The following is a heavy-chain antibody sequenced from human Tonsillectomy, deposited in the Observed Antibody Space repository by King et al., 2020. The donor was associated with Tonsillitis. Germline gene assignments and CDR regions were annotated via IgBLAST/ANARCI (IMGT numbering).Heavy chain of an antibody. D-gene: IGHD2-2*01. J-gene: IGHJ6*02. CDR2: ISAYNGNT. CDR3: AGDDGLVPAAMSHYYGMDV. Sequence: VQLVESGAEVKKPGASVKVSCKASGYTFTSYGISWVRQAPGQGLEWMGWISAYNGNTNYAQKLQGRVTMTTDTSTSTAYMELRSLRSDDTAVYYCAGDDGLVPAAMSHYYGMDVWGQGTTVTVSS. V-gene: IGHV1-18*04. CDR1: GYTFTSYG.